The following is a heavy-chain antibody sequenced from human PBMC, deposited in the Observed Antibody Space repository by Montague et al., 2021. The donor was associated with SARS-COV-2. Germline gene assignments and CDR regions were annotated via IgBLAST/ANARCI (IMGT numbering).Heavy chain of an antibody. J-gene: IGHJ4*02. Sequence: SETLSLTCTVSGGSISSYYWTWIRQPPGKGLEWIGYIYYTGSTNYNPSLESRVTISLDTSKNHFSLRLSSVTAADTAVYYCARSESPSYSSSPFDYWGQGTLVTVSS. CDR3: ARSESPSYSSSPFDY. D-gene: IGHD6-13*01. CDR2: IYYTGST. CDR1: GGSISSYY. V-gene: IGHV4-59*12.